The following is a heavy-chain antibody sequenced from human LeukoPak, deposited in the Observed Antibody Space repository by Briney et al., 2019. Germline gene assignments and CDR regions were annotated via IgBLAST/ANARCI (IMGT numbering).Heavy chain of an antibody. CDR2: INHSGST. CDR1: GGSFSGYY. CDR3: ARVRVLLWFGELAPNYYYGMDV. Sequence: PSETLSLTCAVYGGSFSGYYWSWIRQPPGKGLEWIGEINHSGSTNYNPSLKSRVTISVDTSKNQFSLKLSSVTAADTAVYYCARVRVLLWFGELAPNYYYGMDVWGQGTTVTVSS. J-gene: IGHJ6*02. D-gene: IGHD3-10*01. V-gene: IGHV4-34*01.